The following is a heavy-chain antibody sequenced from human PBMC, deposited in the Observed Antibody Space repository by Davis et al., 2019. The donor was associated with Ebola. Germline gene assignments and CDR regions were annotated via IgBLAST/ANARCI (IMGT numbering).Heavy chain of an antibody. V-gene: IGHV3-33*06. CDR1: GFTFSSYG. CDR3: VKKGHYDSSGYYGPFDY. CDR2: IWYDGSNK. D-gene: IGHD3-22*01. J-gene: IGHJ4*02. Sequence: GESLKISCAASGFTFSSYGMHWVRQAPGKGLEWVAVIWYDGSNKYYADSAKGRFTISRDNSKDTLYLQMNSLRAEDTALYYCVKKGHYDSSGYYGPFDYWGQGTLVTVSS.